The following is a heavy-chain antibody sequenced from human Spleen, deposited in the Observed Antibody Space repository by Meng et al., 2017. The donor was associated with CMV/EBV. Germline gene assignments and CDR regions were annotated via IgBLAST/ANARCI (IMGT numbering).Heavy chain of an antibody. CDR2: ISTSSTYI. D-gene: IGHD3-3*01. J-gene: IGHJ4*02. V-gene: IGHV3-21*01. Sequence: GGSLRLSCAASGFTFNGYNMNWVRQAPGKGLEWVASISTSSTYIFYTDSVKGRFTISRDNANSALYLQMDRLRVEDTAVYYCARAFYDFWSGIGYWGQGTLVTVSS. CDR1: GFTFNGYN. CDR3: ARAFYDFWSGIGY.